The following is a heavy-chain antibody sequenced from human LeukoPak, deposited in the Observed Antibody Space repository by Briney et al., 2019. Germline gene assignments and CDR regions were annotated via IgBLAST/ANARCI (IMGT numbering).Heavy chain of an antibody. CDR3: ACAIIRRSGCTIGY. CDR2: INHSGST. J-gene: IGHJ4*02. V-gene: IGHV4-34*01. D-gene: IGHD1-26*01. CDR1: GGSFSGYY. Sequence: PSETLSLTCAVYGGSFSGYYWSWIRQPPGKGLEWIGEINHSGSTNYNPSLKSRVTISVDTSKNQFSLKLSSVTAADTAVYYCACAIIRRSGCTIGYWGQGTLFTVSS.